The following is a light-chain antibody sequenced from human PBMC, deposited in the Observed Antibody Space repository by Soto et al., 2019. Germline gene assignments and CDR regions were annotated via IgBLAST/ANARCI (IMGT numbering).Light chain of an antibody. V-gene: IGKV3-20*01. CDR1: QSVGGSY. CDR2: VAS. Sequence: EIVLTQSPGTLSLSPGEKATLSCRASQSVGGSYLAWFQQKPGQAPRLLIYVASTRATGVPDRFSGSGSATDFSLSISRLEPEDFAVYYCQHYRSSPWTFGQGTKVEIK. CDR3: QHYRSSPWT. J-gene: IGKJ1*01.